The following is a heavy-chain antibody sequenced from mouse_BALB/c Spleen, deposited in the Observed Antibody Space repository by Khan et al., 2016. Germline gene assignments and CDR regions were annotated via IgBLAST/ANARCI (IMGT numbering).Heavy chain of an antibody. CDR3: ARGYYGSSYVAWFAY. CDR1: GYSITSGYY. V-gene: IGHV3-6*02. Sequence: EVKLEESGPGLVKPSQSLSLNCSVTGYSITSGYYWNWIRQFPGNKLEWMGYISYDGSKNYNPSLKNRISITRDTSKNQFFLKLNSVTTEDTATYYCARGYYGSSYVAWFAYWGQGTLVTVSA. CDR2: ISYDGSK. J-gene: IGHJ3*01. D-gene: IGHD1-1*01.